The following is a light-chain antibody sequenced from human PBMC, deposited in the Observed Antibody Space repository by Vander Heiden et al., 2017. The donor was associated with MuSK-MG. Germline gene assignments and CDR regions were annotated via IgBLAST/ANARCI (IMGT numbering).Light chain of an antibody. Sequence: QQLPGTAPKLLIYRTDQRPSGVPDRFSASKSGTSASLAISGLWSEDEADYCCCAWDANLSSWVFGGGTKLTVL. J-gene: IGLJ3*02. CDR2: RTD. V-gene: IGLV1-47*03. CDR3: CAWDANLSSWV.